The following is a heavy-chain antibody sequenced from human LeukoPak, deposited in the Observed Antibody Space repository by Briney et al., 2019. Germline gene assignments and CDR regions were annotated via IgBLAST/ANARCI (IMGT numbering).Heavy chain of an antibody. Sequence: PGGSLRLSCAASGFTFSNYAMSWVRQAPGKGLEWVSAISGSGGYTYYADSVKGRFTISRDNSKNTLYLQMNSLRAEDTAVYYCTEQDPYSSGWYPWGQGTLVTVSS. V-gene: IGHV3-23*01. CDR2: ISGSGGYT. CDR3: TEQDPYSSGWYP. J-gene: IGHJ5*02. CDR1: GFTFSNYA. D-gene: IGHD6-19*01.